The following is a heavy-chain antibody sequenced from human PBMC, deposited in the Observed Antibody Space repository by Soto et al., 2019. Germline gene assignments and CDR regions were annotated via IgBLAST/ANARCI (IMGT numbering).Heavy chain of an antibody. CDR1: GYTFTSYG. CDR2: ISDYNGNT. D-gene: IGHD3-22*01. CDR3: ARADSSGYPLPGWFDP. Sequence: QVQLVQSGAEVKKPGASVKVSCKASGYTFTSYGISWVRQAPGQGLEWMGWISDYNGNTNYAQKLQGRVTMTTDTSTSTAYMDLRSLRSDDTAVYYCARADSSGYPLPGWFDPWGQGTLVTVSS. J-gene: IGHJ5*02. V-gene: IGHV1-18*01.